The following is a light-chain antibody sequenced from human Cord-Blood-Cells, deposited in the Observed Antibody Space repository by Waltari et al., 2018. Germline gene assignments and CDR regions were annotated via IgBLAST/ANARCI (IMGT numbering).Light chain of an antibody. CDR1: SSDVGGYNY. CDR3: SSYTSSSTLV. CDR2: DVS. V-gene: IGLV2-14*01. J-gene: IGLJ3*02. Sequence: QSALTQPASVSGSPGQSITISCTGTSSDVGGYNYVSWYQQHPGKAPKLMIYDVSRRPSGFSNRFSRSKSRNTASLTISGLQAEDEADYYCSSYTSSSTLVFGGGTKLTVL.